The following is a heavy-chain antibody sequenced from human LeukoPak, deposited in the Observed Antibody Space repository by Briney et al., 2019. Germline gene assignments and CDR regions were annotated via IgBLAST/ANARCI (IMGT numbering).Heavy chain of an antibody. V-gene: IGHV3-23*01. D-gene: IGHD3-10*02. CDR2: ISGSRNNT. CDR3: AELGITMIGGV. J-gene: IGHJ6*04. Sequence: GGSLRLSCAASGFTFSSYAMAWVRQAPGKGLEWVSAISGSRNNTYYADSVKGRFTISRDNSKNSLYLQMNSLRAEDTAVYCCAELGITMIGGVWGKGTTVTISS. CDR1: GFTFSSYA.